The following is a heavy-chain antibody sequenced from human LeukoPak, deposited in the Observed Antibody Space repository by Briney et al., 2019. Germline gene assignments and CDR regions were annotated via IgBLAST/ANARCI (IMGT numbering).Heavy chain of an antibody. CDR2: ISGSGGST. V-gene: IGHV3-23*01. CDR1: GFTFSSYA. D-gene: IGHD4-17*01. J-gene: IGHJ6*02. CDR3: AKDMFIRAVTTPIPPPPLMLGGMDV. Sequence: GGSLRLSCAASGFTFSSYAMSWVRQAPGKGLEWVSAISGSGGSTYYADSVKGRFTISRDNSKNTLYLQMNSLRAEDTAVYYCAKDMFIRAVTTPIPPPPLMLGGMDVWGQGTTVTVSS.